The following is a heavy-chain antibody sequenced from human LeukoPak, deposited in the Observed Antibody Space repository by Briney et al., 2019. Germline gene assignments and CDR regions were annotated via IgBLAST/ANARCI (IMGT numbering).Heavy chain of an antibody. Sequence: GGSLRLSCAASGFTFSSYAMSWVRQAPGKGLEWVSAISGSGGSTYYADSVKGRFTISRDNAKNSLYLQMNSLRAEDTAVYYCAILGIAVAGTGYWGQGTLVTVSS. CDR1: GFTFSSYA. V-gene: IGHV3-23*01. CDR2: ISGSGGST. D-gene: IGHD6-19*01. CDR3: AILGIAVAGTGY. J-gene: IGHJ4*02.